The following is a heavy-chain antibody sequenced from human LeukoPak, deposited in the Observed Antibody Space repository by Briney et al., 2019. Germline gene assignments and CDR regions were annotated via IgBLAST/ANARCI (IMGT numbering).Heavy chain of an antibody. V-gene: IGHV1-46*01. CDR2: INPSGGST. CDR3: ARDLGGGSPWKYYFDY. CDR1: GYTFTSYY. Sequence: GASVKVSCKASGYTFTSYYMHWVRQAPGQGLEWMGIINPSGGSTSYAQKFQGRVTMTRDMSTSTVYMELSSLRSEDTAVYYCARDLGGGSPWKYYFDYWGQGTLVTVSS. J-gene: IGHJ4*02. D-gene: IGHD1-26*01.